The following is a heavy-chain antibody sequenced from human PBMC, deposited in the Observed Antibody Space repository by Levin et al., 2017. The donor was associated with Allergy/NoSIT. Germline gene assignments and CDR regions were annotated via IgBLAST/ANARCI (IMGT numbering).Heavy chain of an antibody. D-gene: IGHD3-10*01. CDR2: IYYSGST. CDR1: GGSISSYY. CDR3: AREGHRGEIRPAFDS. J-gene: IGHJ3*02. Sequence: GSLRLSCTVSGGSISSYYWSWIRQPPGKGLEWIGYIYYSGSTNYNPSLKSRVTISVDTSKNQFSLKLSSVTAADTAVYYCAREGHRGEIRPAFDSWGQGTMVTVSS. V-gene: IGHV4-59*01.